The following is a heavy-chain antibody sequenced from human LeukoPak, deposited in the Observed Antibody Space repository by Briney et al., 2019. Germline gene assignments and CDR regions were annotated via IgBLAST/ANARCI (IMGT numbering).Heavy chain of an antibody. V-gene: IGHV3-53*01. CDR1: GFTVSSNS. D-gene: IGHD1-26*01. J-gene: IGHJ5*02. CDR3: ARVEWELLGRGFDP. CDR2: IYSDNT. Sequence: GGSLRLSCTVSGFTVSSNSMSWVRQAPGKGLEWVSFIYSDNTHYSDSVKGRFTISRDNTKNSLYLQMNGLRAEDTAVYYCARVEWELLGRGFDPWGQGTLVTVSS.